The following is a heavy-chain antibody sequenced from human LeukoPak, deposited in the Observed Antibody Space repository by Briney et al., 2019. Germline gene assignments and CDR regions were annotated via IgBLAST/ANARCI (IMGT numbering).Heavy chain of an antibody. CDR1: GGSISSDNYY. CDR3: ARQIHGERNLDWFDP. D-gene: IGHD3-10*01. CDR2: IHYSGVT. J-gene: IGHJ5*02. V-gene: IGHV4-39*02. Sequence: SETLSLTCTVSGGSISSDNYYWGWIRQPPGMALEWVGSIHYSGVTYYNPSLTSRVTISVDTSKNHFSLKLSSVTAADTAVYYCARQIHGERNLDWFDPWGQGTLVTVSS.